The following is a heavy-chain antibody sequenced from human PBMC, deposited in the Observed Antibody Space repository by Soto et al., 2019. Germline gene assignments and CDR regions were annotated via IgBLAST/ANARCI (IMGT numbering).Heavy chain of an antibody. CDR1: GGSGSSVSYY. J-gene: IGHJ4*02. CDR3: ARALHPGSPDCISTSCRPFDY. CDR2: IYYSGST. Sequence: PSETLSLTCTVSGGSGSSVSYYWSWIRQPPGKGLEWIGYIYYSGSTNYNPSLKGRVTISVDTSKNQFSLKLSSVTAADTAVYYCARALHPGSPDCISTSCRPFDYWGQGTLVTVSS. V-gene: IGHV4-61*01. D-gene: IGHD2-2*01.